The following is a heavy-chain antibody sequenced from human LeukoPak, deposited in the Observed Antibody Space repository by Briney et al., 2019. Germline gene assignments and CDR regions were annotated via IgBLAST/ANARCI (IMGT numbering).Heavy chain of an antibody. J-gene: IGHJ4*02. Sequence: SETLSLTCAVYGGSFSGYYWSWIRQPPGKGLEWIGEINHSGSTNYNPSLKSRVTISVDTSKNQFSLKLSSVTAADTAVYYCARVSPDYYGSGSYSSGSIDYWGQGTLVTVSS. CDR1: GGSFSGYY. D-gene: IGHD3-10*01. CDR3: ARVSPDYYGSGSYSSGSIDY. CDR2: INHSGST. V-gene: IGHV4-34*01.